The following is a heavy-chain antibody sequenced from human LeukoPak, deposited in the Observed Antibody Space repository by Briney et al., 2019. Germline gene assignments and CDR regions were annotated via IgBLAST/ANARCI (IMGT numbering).Heavy chain of an antibody. Sequence: PSETLSLTCAVSGGSISSGGYSWSWIRQPPGKGLEWIGYIYHSGSTNYNPSLKSRVTISVDTSKNQFSLKLSSVTAADTAVYYCARQTIFDSPDAFDIWGQGTMVTVSS. D-gene: IGHD3-3*01. V-gene: IGHV4-30-2*01. CDR1: GGSISSGGYS. J-gene: IGHJ3*02. CDR2: IYHSGST. CDR3: ARQTIFDSPDAFDI.